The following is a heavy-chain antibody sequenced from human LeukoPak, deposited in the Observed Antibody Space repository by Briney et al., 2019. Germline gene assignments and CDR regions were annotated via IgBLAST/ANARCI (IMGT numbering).Heavy chain of an antibody. Sequence: GRSPRLSCAASGFTFSNYGMHWGRHDPGKGLEWVAVISYEGGNKYYANSLKGRFTISRDNSKNTLYLQMNSLRAEDTAVYYCAKHRMAEYTYGSYYFDYWGQGTLVTVSS. CDR2: ISYEGGNK. D-gene: IGHD5-18*01. CDR1: GFTFSNYG. CDR3: AKHRMAEYTYGSYYFDY. J-gene: IGHJ4*02. V-gene: IGHV3-30*18.